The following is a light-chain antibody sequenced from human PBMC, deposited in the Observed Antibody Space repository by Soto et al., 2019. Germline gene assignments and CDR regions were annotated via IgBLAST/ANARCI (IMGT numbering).Light chain of an antibody. CDR2: GAS. Sequence: EIGLTQSPGTLSLSPGERPTLSCRASQDVDSMYFAWYQQKPGQSPRLLIYGASRRAAGIPDRFSGSGSGTDFTLTISRLEPEDFAVYSCQQYDGSTMYTFGQGTKLEIK. CDR1: QDVDSMY. V-gene: IGKV3-20*01. J-gene: IGKJ2*01. CDR3: QQYDGSTMYT.